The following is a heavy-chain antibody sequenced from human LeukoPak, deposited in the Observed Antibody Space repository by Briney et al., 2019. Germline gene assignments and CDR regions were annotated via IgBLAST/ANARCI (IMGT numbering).Heavy chain of an antibody. D-gene: IGHD1-26*01. J-gene: IGHJ6*02. CDR2: ISGSGGST. CDR3: AKVGGSYPYYGMDV. V-gene: IGHV3-23*01. CDR1: GFTFDDYT. Sequence: GGSLRLSCAASGFTFDDYTMPWVRQAPGKGLEWVSAISGSGGSTYYADSVKGRFTISRDNSKNTLYLQMNSLRAEDTAVYYCAKVGGSYPYYGMDVWGQGTTVTVSS.